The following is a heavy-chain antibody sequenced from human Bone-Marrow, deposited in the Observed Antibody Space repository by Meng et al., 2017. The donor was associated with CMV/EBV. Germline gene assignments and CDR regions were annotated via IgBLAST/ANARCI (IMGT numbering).Heavy chain of an antibody. V-gene: IGHV3-30-3*01. D-gene: IGHD3-3*01. CDR3: ARDVRITIFGVVIGSYAADY. CDR2: ISYDGSNK. J-gene: IGHJ4*02. CDR1: GFTFSSYA. Sequence: GGSLRLSCAASGFTFSSYAMHWVRQAPGKGMEWVAVISYDGSNKYYADSVKGRFTISRDNSKNTLYLQMNSLRAEDRAVYYCARDVRITIFGVVIGSYAADYWGQGTLVTVSS.